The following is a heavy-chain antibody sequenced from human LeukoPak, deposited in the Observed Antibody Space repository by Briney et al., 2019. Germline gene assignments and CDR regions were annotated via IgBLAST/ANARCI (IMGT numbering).Heavy chain of an antibody. CDR1: GGSISSYY. V-gene: IGHV4-59*08. D-gene: IGHD4-23*01. J-gene: IGHJ3*02. CDR3: ARLSGLRWYLDAFDI. CDR2: IFYTGST. Sequence: PSETLSLTCTVSGGSISSYYWSWIRQPPGKGLEWIGYIFYTGSTNYNPSLKSRVTISVDTSKNQFSLKLSSVTAADTALFYCARLSGLRWYLDAFDIWGQGTMVTVSS.